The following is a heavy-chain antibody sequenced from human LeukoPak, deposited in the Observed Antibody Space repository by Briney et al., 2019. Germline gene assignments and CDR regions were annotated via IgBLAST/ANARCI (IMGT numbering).Heavy chain of an antibody. D-gene: IGHD5-24*01. V-gene: IGHV4-4*07. J-gene: IGHJ4*02. CDR3: AREVEMATQFDY. CDR1: GGSISTHY. CDR2: ISTPGST. Sequence: SETLSLTCTVSGGSISTHYWSWIRQPAGKGREWIGRISTPGSTNYNPSLKSRVTMSIDTSKNQFSLKLSSVTAADTAVYYCAREVEMATQFDYWGQGTLVSVSS.